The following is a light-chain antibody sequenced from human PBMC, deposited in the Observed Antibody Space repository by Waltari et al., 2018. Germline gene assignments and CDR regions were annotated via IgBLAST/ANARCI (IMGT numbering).Light chain of an antibody. CDR1: SLSDHF. V-gene: IGLV3-19*01. CDR2: AKN. J-gene: IGLJ2*01. CDR3: NSRALGRAL. Sequence: STELTQESAVSVALGQTVRITCEGDSLSDHFAAWYQQKPGQAPTLVIYAKNSRPSGIPDRFSASSSGNTASLIITGAQAEDEADYYCNSRALGRALFGGGTRLTVL.